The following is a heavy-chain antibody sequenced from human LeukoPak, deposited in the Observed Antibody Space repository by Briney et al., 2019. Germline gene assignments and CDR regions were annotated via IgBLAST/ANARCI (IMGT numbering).Heavy chain of an antibody. CDR2: ISSSSTTI. CDR3: AREDEAYSGSYGVQAFDI. J-gene: IGHJ3*02. V-gene: IGHV3-11*04. CDR1: GFTFSDYY. Sequence: GGSLRLSCAASGFTFSDYYMSWIRQAPGKGLEWVSYISSSSTTIHYADSVKGRFTISRDNAKNSLYLQMNSLRAEDTAVYYCAREDEAYSGSYGVQAFDIWGQGTMVTVSS. D-gene: IGHD1-26*01.